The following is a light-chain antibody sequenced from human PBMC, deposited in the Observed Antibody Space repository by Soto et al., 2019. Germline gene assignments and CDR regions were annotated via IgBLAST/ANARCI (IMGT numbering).Light chain of an antibody. CDR1: QSVSSNY. CDR3: QQYGSPSYT. CDR2: GAS. J-gene: IGKJ2*01. V-gene: IGKV3-20*01. Sequence: EIVLTQSPGTLSLSPGERATLSCRASQSVSSNYLAWYQQKPGQAPRLLIYGASSRATGIPDRFSGSGSGKDFTFTISILEPEDLAVYYCQQYGSPSYTFGRGTKLEIK.